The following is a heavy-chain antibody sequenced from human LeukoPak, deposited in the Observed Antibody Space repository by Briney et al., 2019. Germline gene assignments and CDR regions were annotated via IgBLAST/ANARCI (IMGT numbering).Heavy chain of an antibody. D-gene: IGHD3-22*01. CDR1: GGSISSYY. Sequence: SETLSLTCTVSGGSISSYYWSWIRQPPGKGLEWIGYIYNSGSTNYNPSLKSRVTISVDTSKNQFSLKLSSVTAADTAVYYCARGGGSRYYYDSSGYYYYFDYWGQGTLVTVSS. CDR2: IYNSGST. V-gene: IGHV4-59*01. J-gene: IGHJ4*02. CDR3: ARGGGSRYYYDSSGYYYYFDY.